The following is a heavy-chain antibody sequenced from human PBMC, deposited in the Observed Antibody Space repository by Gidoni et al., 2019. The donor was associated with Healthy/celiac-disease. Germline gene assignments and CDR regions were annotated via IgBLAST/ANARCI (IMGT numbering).Heavy chain of an antibody. D-gene: IGHD5-12*01. CDR2: ISWNSGSI. Sequence: EVQLVESGGGLVQPGRSLRLSCSASGFTFDAYAMHWVRQAPGKGLECVAGISWNSGSIGYADSVKGRFTISRDNAKNSLYLQMNSLRAEDTALYYCAQDVAPARDAFDIWGQGTMVTVSS. J-gene: IGHJ3*02. CDR1: GFTFDAYA. CDR3: AQDVAPARDAFDI. V-gene: IGHV3-9*01.